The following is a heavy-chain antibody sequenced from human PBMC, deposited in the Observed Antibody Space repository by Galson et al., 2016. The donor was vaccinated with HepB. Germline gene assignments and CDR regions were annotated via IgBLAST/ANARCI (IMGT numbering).Heavy chain of an antibody. CDR3: AREKSFYDTSGYSPSYYYYGLDV. CDR1: GGTFSNSA. J-gene: IGHJ6*02. Sequence: QSGAEVKKPGESLKISCKASGGTFSNSAISWVRQAPGQGLEWMGGIIPIFAITNYAQKFQGRVTITADESTSTAYMELSSLRSEDTAVYYCAREKSFYDTSGYSPSYYYYGLDVWGQGTTVTVSS. CDR2: IIPIFAIT. D-gene: IGHD3-22*01. V-gene: IGHV1-69*01.